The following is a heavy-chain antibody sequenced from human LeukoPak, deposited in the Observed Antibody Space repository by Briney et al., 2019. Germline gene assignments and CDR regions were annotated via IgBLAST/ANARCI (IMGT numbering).Heavy chain of an antibody. CDR1: GGSISSSSYY. V-gene: IGHV4-39*01. CDR2: IYYSGST. J-gene: IGHJ3*02. CDR3: ARPRITIFGVVIDAFDI. Sequence: ASGTLSLTCTVSGGSISSSSYYWGWIRQPPGKGLEWIGSIYYSGSTYYNPSLKSRVTISVDTSKNQFSLKLSSVTAADTAVYYCARPRITIFGVVIDAFDIWGQGTMVTVSS. D-gene: IGHD3-3*01.